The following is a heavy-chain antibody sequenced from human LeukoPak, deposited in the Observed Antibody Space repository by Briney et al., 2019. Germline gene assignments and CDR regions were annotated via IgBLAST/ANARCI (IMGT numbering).Heavy chain of an antibody. CDR1: GLTFSSYA. J-gene: IGHJ4*02. Sequence: GGSLRLSCAASGLTFSSYAMSWVRQAPGKGLEWVAAISYDGTTKYYAESVKGRFTISRDNSKNTLYLQMNSLRVEDTAVYYCAREDTAMVTGACFDYWGQGTLVTVSS. D-gene: IGHD5-18*01. CDR2: ISYDGTTK. V-gene: IGHV3-30*04. CDR3: AREDTAMVTGACFDY.